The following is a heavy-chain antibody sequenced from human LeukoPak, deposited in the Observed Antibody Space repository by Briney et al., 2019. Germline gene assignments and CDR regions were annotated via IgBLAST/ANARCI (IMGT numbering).Heavy chain of an antibody. CDR1: GFTFDDYA. V-gene: IGHV3-9*01. D-gene: IGHD3-22*01. J-gene: IGHJ4*02. CDR2: ISWNSDRI. CDR3: AKSLDYYDTRGYYYVGFDY. Sequence: PGRSLRLSCAASGFTFDDYAMHWVRHVPGKGLEWVSGISWNSDRIGYADSVKGRFTISRDNAKNSLYLQMNSLRAEDTALYYCAKSLDYYDTRGYYYVGFDYWGQGTLVTVSS.